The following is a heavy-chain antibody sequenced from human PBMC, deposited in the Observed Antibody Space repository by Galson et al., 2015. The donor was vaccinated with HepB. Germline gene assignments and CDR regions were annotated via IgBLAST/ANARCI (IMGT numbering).Heavy chain of an antibody. CDR3: ARGALIVVVGATENNWFDP. Sequence: SVKVSCKASGYTFSNYRITWVRQAPGQGLEWMGWINPYGRKTKYAQKVQGRVTMTIDPSTNSAYMELRSLRSDDTAVYFCARGALIVVVGATENNWFDPWGQGTLVTVSS. CDR1: GYTFSNYR. D-gene: IGHD2-15*01. J-gene: IGHJ5*02. V-gene: IGHV1-18*01. CDR2: INPYGRKT.